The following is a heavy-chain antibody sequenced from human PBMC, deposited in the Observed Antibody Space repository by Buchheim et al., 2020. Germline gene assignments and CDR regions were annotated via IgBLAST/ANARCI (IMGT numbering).Heavy chain of an antibody. CDR1: GFTFSSYE. CDR3: ARHNHRGYSYGYDYFDY. CDR2: ISSSGSTI. V-gene: IGHV3-48*03. D-gene: IGHD5-18*01. Sequence: EVQLVESGGGLVQPGGSLRLSCAASGFTFSSYEMNWVRQAPGKGLEWVSYISSSGSTIYYADSVKGRFNISRDNAKNSLYLQMNSLRAEDTAVYYCARHNHRGYSYGYDYFDYWGQGTL. J-gene: IGHJ4*02.